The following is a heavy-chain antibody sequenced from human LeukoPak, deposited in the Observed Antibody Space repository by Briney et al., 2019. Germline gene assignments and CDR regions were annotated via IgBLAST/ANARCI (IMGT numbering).Heavy chain of an antibody. CDR1: AGSIRNYY. D-gene: IGHD3-3*01. V-gene: IGHV4-59*12. CDR3: ARTRIDFWSGYWWFDP. Sequence: PSETLSLTCTVSAGSIRNYYWSWIRQSPGKGLEWIGNIYYTGSTNYNASLKSRVTISVDTSKNQLSLRLSSVTAADTAVYYCARTRIDFWSGYWWFDPWGQGTLVTVSS. CDR2: IYYTGST. J-gene: IGHJ5*02.